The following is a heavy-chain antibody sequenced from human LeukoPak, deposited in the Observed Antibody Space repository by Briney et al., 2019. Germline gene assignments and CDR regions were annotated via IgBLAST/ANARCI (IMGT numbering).Heavy chain of an antibody. CDR1: GGTFSSYA. D-gene: IGHD6-19*01. CDR3: ARERFSSGWKYNWFDP. V-gene: IGHV1-69*01. CDR2: IIPIFGTA. Sequence: SVKVSCKASGGTFSSYAISWVRQAPGQGLEWMGGIIPIFGTANYAQKFQGRVTITADESTSTAYMELSSLRSEDTAVYYCARERFSSGWKYNWFDPWGQGTLVTVSS. J-gene: IGHJ5*02.